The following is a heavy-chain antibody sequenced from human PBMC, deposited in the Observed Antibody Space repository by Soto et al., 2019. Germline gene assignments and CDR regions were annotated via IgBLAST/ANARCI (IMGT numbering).Heavy chain of an antibody. CDR3: ARHVPAAGYYYGMDV. Sequence: QVQLVQSGAEVKKPGSSVKVSCKASGGTFSSYAISWVRQAPRQGLEWMEGIIPICGTANYAQKFQGGVKITADESRSIASMELSSLRSEDTAVYYCARHVPAAGYYYGMDVWGQGTTVTVSS. CDR2: IIPICGTA. D-gene: IGHD2-2*01. J-gene: IGHJ6*02. CDR1: GGTFSSYA. V-gene: IGHV1-69*12.